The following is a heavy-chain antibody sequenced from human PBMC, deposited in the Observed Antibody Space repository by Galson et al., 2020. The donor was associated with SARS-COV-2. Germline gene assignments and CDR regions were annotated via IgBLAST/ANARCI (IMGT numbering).Heavy chain of an antibody. CDR3: AGGLYCSGGSCYSNLDY. V-gene: IGHV3-21*01. D-gene: IGHD2-15*01. CDR2: ISSSSSYI. J-gene: IGHJ4*02. CDR1: GFTFSSYS. Sequence: GESLKISCAASGFTFSSYSMNWVRQAPGKGLEWVSSISSSSSYIYYADSVKGRFTISRDNAKNSLYLQMNSLRAEDTAVYYCAGGLYCSGGSCYSNLDYWGQGTLVTVSS.